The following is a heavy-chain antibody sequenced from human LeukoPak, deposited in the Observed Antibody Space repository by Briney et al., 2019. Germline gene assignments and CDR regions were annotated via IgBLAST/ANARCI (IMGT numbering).Heavy chain of an antibody. CDR1: GFTFSSYA. J-gene: IGHJ4*02. CDR2: ISGSGGST. V-gene: IGHV3-23*01. CDR3: AKVHYTFRVGATTYIDY. Sequence: GGSLRLSCAASGFTFSSYAMSWVRQAPGKGLELVSAISGSGGSTYYADSVKGRFTISRDNSKNTLYLQMNSLRAEDTAVYYCAKVHYTFRVGATTYIDYWGQGTLVTVSS. D-gene: IGHD1-26*01.